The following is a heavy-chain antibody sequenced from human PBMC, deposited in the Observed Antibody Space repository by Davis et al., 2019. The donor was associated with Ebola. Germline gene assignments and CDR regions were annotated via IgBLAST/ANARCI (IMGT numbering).Heavy chain of an antibody. J-gene: IGHJ3*01. Sequence: GESLKISCAASGFSFTYYAMTWVRQAPGKGLEWVASISSSLTPSYADAVKGRFTISRDNSKNTLYPQMNTLRTEDTAVDYCARATWKWVVDAFDVWGQGSQVTVSS. CDR1: GFSFTYYA. CDR2: ISSSLTP. CDR3: ARATWKWVVDAFDV. V-gene: IGHV3-23*01. D-gene: IGHD1-1*01.